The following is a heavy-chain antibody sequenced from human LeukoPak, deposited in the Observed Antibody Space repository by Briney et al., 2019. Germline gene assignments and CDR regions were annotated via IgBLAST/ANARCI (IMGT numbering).Heavy chain of an antibody. D-gene: IGHD3-10*01. J-gene: IGHJ4*02. CDR1: GGTFSNYA. CDR2: IIPVSGTG. Sequence: SVKVSCKASGGTFSNYAINWVRQAPGQGLEWMGGIIPVSGTGNIAHNFQDRVTITADKSTSTAYMELSSLRSEDTAVYYCARKGTYGSNFDYWGQGTLVTVSS. CDR3: ARKGTYGSNFDY. V-gene: IGHV1-69*06.